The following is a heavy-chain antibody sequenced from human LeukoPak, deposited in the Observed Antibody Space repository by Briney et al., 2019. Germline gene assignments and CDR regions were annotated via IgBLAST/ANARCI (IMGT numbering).Heavy chain of an antibody. CDR1: GYSISSGYY. V-gene: IGHV4-38-2*02. J-gene: IGHJ5*02. D-gene: IGHD2-15*01. CDR3: ARDPSCSGGSCYPPLNWFDP. Sequence: PSETLSLTCAVSGYSISSGYYWGWIRQPPGKGLEWIGSIYHSGSTYCNPSLKSRVTISVDTSKNQFSLKLSSVTAADTAVYYCARDPSCSGGSCYPPLNWFDPWGQGTLVTVSS. CDR2: IYHSGST.